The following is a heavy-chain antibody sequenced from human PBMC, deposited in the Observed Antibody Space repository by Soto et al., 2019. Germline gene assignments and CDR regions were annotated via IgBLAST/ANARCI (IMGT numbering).Heavy chain of an antibody. CDR1: GGSISSYY. CDR3: ARLVTGGGERFDP. D-gene: IGHD7-27*01. CDR2: IYYSGST. J-gene: IGHJ5*02. V-gene: IGHV4-59*04. Sequence: PSETLSLTCTVSGGSISSYYWSWIRQPPGKGQEWIGDIYYSGSTNYNPSLRSRVTMSKDTSKNQFSLNLSSMTAADSAVYFCARLVTGGGERFDPWGQGTLVTVSS.